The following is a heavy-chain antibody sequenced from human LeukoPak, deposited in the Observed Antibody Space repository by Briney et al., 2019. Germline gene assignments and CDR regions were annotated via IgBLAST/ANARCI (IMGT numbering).Heavy chain of an antibody. CDR3: AGGGPPGYYYDYYMDV. Sequence: SETLSLTCSVSGGSISSYYGSWIRQTPGKGLEWVGYIYYSGRTNFNPSLKSRVTISVDTSKNQFSLKMSSVTAADTAVYFCAGGGPPGYYYDYYMDVWGKGTTVTISS. V-gene: IGHV4-59*13. CDR2: IYYSGRT. J-gene: IGHJ6*03. CDR1: GGSISSYY.